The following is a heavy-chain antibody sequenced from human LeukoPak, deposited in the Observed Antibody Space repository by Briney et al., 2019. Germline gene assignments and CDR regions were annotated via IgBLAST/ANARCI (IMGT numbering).Heavy chain of an antibody. J-gene: IGHJ4*02. Sequence: ASVKVSCKASGYTFTGYYMHWVRQAPGQGLEWMGWINPNSGATNYEQKFQGRVTMTWDTSISTAYMELSRLTSDDTAVYYCARTSPWSSSNSLAFDYWGQGTLVTVSS. CDR1: GYTFTGYY. D-gene: IGHD6-13*01. V-gene: IGHV1-2*02. CDR3: ARTSPWSSSNSLAFDY. CDR2: INPNSGAT.